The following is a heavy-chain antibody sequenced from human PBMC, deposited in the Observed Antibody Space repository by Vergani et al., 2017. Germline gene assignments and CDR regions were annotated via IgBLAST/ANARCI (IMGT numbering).Heavy chain of an antibody. J-gene: IGHJ4*02. D-gene: IGHD5/OR15-5a*01. CDR2: INHSGST. CDR1: GGSFSGYY. CDR3: ARLVPVSTKRTQEDY. V-gene: IGHV4-34*01. Sequence: QVQLQQWGAGLLKPSETLSLTCAVYGGSFSGYYWSWIRQPPGKGLEWIGEINHSGSTNYNPSLKSRVTISVDTSKNQFSLKLSSVTAADTAVYYCARLVPVSTKRTQEDYWGQGTLVTVSS.